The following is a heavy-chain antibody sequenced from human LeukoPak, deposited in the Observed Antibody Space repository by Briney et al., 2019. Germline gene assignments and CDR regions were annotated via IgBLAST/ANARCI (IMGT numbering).Heavy chain of an antibody. D-gene: IGHD6-19*01. Sequence: ASVKVSCKASGYTFTGYYMHWVRQAPGQGLEWMGWINPNSGNTGYAQKLQGRVTMTTDTSTSTAYMELRSLTSDDTAVYYCARDSGIAVAEYGMDVWGQGTTVTVSS. V-gene: IGHV1-18*04. CDR3: ARDSGIAVAEYGMDV. CDR2: INPNSGNT. J-gene: IGHJ6*02. CDR1: GYTFTGYY.